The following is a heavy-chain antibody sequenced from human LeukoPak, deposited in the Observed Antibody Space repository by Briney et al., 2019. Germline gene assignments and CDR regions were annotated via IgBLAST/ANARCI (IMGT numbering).Heavy chain of an antibody. Sequence: GGSLKLSCAASGFTLSGSAMHWVRQASGQGLEWVGRIRTKAASYATAFAASVKGRFTISRDDSKNTAYLQMNSLRSEDTAVYYCARQKDCSGGSCYSFDHWGQGTLVTVSS. CDR3: ARQKDCSGGSCYSFDH. D-gene: IGHD2-15*01. J-gene: IGHJ4*02. CDR1: GFTLSGSA. V-gene: IGHV3-73*01. CDR2: IRTKAASYAT.